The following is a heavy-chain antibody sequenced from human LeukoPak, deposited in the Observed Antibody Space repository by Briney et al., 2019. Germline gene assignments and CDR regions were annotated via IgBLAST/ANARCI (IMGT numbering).Heavy chain of an antibody. J-gene: IGHJ3*02. CDR1: GGSISSSSYY. CDR2: ISGSGGST. Sequence: PSETLSLTCTVSGGSISSSSYYWGWIRQAPGKGLEWVSAISGSGGSTYYADSVKGRFTISRDNSKNTLYLQMNSLRAEDTAVYYCAKDRWIQLWPESPDDAFDIWGQGTMVTVSS. D-gene: IGHD5-18*01. V-gene: IGHV3-23*01. CDR3: AKDRWIQLWPESPDDAFDI.